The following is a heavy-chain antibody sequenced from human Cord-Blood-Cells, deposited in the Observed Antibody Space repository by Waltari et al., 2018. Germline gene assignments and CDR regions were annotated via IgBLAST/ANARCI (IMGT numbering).Heavy chain of an antibody. CDR2: INAGNGNT. CDR1: GYTFTSYA. J-gene: IGHJ2*01. CDR3: ARSYSGYAHWYFDL. Sequence: QVQLVQSGAEVKKPGASVKVSCKASGYTFTSYAMHWVRQAPGQRLEWMGWINAGNGNTKYSQKFQGRVTITRDTSASTAYMELSSLRSEDTAVYYCARSYSGYAHWYFDLWGRGTLVTVSS. D-gene: IGHD5-12*01. V-gene: IGHV1-3*01.